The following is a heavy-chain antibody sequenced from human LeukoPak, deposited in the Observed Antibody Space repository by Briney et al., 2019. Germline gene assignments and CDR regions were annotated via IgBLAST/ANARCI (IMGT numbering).Heavy chain of an antibody. CDR2: IYTSGST. V-gene: IGHV4-4*07. J-gene: IGHJ5*02. CDR3: AREPAEGYCSSTSCRNWFDP. D-gene: IGHD2-2*01. Sequence: SETLSLTCTVSGGSISSYYWSWIRQPAGKGLEWIGRIYTSGSTNYNPSLKSRVTISVDTSENQFSLKLSSVTAADTAVYYCAREPAEGYCSSTSCRNWFDPWGQGTLVTVSS. CDR1: GGSISSYY.